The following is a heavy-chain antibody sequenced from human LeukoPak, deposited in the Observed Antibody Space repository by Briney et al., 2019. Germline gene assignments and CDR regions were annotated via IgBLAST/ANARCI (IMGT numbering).Heavy chain of an antibody. J-gene: IGHJ4*02. V-gene: IGHV4-59*12. Sequence: SETLSLTCTVSGGSISSYYWSWIRQPPGKGLEWIGYIYYSGSTNYNPSLKSRVTISVDKSKNQFSLKLSSVTAADTAVYYCASLSETYYYDSSGYYDYWGQGTLVTVSS. D-gene: IGHD3-22*01. CDR2: IYYSGST. CDR3: ASLSETYYYDSSGYYDY. CDR1: GGSISSYY.